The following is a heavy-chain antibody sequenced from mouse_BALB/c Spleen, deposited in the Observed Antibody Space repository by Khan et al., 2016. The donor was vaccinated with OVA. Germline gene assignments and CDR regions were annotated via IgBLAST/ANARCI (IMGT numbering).Heavy chain of an antibody. CDR3: VRRGNYYGSFYWYFDV. CDR1: GFSLTNYD. CDR2: IWTGGGT. J-gene: IGHJ1*01. V-gene: IGHV2-9-2*01. D-gene: IGHD1-1*01. Sequence: QMQLEESGPGLVAPSQSLSITCTVSGFSLTNYDISWVRQPPGKGLEWLGVIWTGGGTNYKSAFMSRLSISKDNSKSQVFLKMNSLQTDDTAKYYCVRRGNYYGSFYWYFDVWGAGTTVTVSS.